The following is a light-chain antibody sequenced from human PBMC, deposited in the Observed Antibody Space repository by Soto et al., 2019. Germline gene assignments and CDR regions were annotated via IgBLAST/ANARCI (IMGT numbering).Light chain of an antibody. CDR3: QQYYSYPTWT. CDR1: QGISSY. J-gene: IGKJ1*01. CDR2: AAS. Sequence: IQLTQSPSSLSASVGDSVTITCRASQGISSYLAWYQQKPGEAPKLLIYAASTLQSGVPSRFSGSGSGTDFTLTISCLQSEDFATYYCQQYYSYPTWTFGQGTKV. V-gene: IGKV1-9*01.